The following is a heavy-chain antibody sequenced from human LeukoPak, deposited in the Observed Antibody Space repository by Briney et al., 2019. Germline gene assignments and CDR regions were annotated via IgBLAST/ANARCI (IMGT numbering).Heavy chain of an antibody. D-gene: IGHD5-12*01. Sequence: SDTLSLTRPVAARSITSSSYYCGWIRQPPGKGLELIGSVYYGGGTYNNPSLKGRVTISVDTSKNQFSLKLRSVTAADTAVYYCARGYSGYDWGYYFDYWGQGTLVTVSS. V-gene: IGHV4-39*07. J-gene: IGHJ4*02. CDR1: ARSITSSSYY. CDR3: ARGYSGYDWGYYFDY. CDR2: VYYGGGT.